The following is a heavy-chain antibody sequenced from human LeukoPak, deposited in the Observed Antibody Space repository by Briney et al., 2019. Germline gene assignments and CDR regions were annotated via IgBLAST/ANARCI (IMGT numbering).Heavy chain of an antibody. J-gene: IGHJ5*02. V-gene: IGHV3-11*01. Sequence: GGSQRLSCAASGFTFNDYYMSWIRQAPGKGLEWLSYINIGGTNTHYADSVKGRFAISRDNAKKSLYLEMNNLRAEDTAVYYCATDGAGFDTWGQGVLVTVSS. CDR2: INIGGTNT. CDR1: GFTFNDYY. CDR3: ATDGAGFDT.